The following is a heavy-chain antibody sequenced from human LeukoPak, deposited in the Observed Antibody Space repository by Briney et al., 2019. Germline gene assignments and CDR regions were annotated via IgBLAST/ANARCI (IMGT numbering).Heavy chain of an antibody. Sequence: GGSLRLSCAASGFTFSSYWMSWVRQAPGKGLEWVAFIRYDGSNKYYADSVKGRFTISRDNSKNTLYLQMNSLRAEDTAVYYCARGQYSGPDITSNWFDPWGQGTLVTVSS. CDR1: GFTFSSYW. CDR3: ARGQYSGPDITSNWFDP. CDR2: IRYDGSNK. J-gene: IGHJ5*02. D-gene: IGHD5-12*01. V-gene: IGHV3-30*02.